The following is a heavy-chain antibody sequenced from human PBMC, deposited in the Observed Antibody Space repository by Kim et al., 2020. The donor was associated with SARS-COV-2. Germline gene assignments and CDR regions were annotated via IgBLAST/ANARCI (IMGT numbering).Heavy chain of an antibody. CDR3: ARGRYCSGGSCYQDS. D-gene: IGHD2-15*01. CDR1: GFTFSNYN. Sequence: LSLTCAASGFTFSNYNMIWVRQAPGKGLEWVSYISSTSNTIYYADSVKGRFTISRDNAKNSLYLQMNSLRDEDTAVYYCARGRYCSGGSCYQDSWGQGTLVTVSS. V-gene: IGHV3-48*02. CDR2: ISSTSNTI. J-gene: IGHJ4*02.